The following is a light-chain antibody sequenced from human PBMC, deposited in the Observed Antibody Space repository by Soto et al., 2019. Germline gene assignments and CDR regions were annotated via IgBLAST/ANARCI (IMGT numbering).Light chain of an antibody. J-gene: IGLJ2*01. V-gene: IGLV3-21*02. CDR1: NIETKG. Sequence: SYELTQPPSVSVAPGQTARITCGGDNIETKGVHWYQQKPGQAPVLVVYDDSDRPSGIPERFSGSNSGNTATLTISRVEAGDAAGYYCQVWISGYDHHVVFGGGTKLTVL. CDR2: DDS. CDR3: QVWISGYDHHVV.